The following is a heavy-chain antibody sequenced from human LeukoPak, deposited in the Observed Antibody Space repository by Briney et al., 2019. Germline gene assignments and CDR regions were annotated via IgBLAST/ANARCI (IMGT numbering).Heavy chain of an antibody. V-gene: IGHV1-69*05. CDR3: ARGFISSGYDIPYYYYYMDV. Sequence: GASVKVSCKASGVTFSSYAISWVRQAPGQGLEWMGGIIPIFGTANYAQEFQGRVTITTDESTSTAYMELSSLRSENTAVYYCARGFISSGYDIPYYYYYMDVWGKGTTVTVSS. CDR2: IIPIFGTA. D-gene: IGHD5-12*01. J-gene: IGHJ6*03. CDR1: GVTFSSYA.